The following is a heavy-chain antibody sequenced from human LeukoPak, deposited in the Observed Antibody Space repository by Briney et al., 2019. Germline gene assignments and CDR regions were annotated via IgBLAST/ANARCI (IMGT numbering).Heavy chain of an antibody. CDR1: GYTFTSYY. V-gene: IGHV1-46*01. CDR2: INPSGGST. Sequence: ASVKASCKASGYTFTSYYMHWVRQAPGQGREGMGIINPSGGSTNYAQKFQGRVTMTWDTSTSTVYMELSSLRSEDTAVYHCARGRGGFYDSSGYYNFDYWGQGTLVTVSS. D-gene: IGHD3-22*01. J-gene: IGHJ4*02. CDR3: ARGRGGFYDSSGYYNFDY.